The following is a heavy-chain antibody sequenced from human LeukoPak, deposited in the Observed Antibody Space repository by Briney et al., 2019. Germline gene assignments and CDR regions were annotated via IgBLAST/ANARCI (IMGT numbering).Heavy chain of an antibody. CDR3: ARDGGVFSGWSSSPYYYYYYMDV. V-gene: IGHV1-69*13. Sequence: GASVKVSCKASGGTFSSYAISWVRQAPGQGLEWMGGIISIFGTANYAQKFQGRVTITADESTSTAYMELSSLRSEDTAVYYCARDGGVFSGWSSSPYYYYYYMDVWGKGTTVTISS. CDR2: IISIFGTA. J-gene: IGHJ6*03. D-gene: IGHD6-19*01. CDR1: GGTFSSYA.